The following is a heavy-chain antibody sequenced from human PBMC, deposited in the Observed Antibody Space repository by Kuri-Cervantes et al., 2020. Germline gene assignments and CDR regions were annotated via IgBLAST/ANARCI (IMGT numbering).Heavy chain of an antibody. CDR1: GYTFTSYA. CDR3: ARDPGLYDFWRGYYVGAFDI. Sequence: ASVKVSCKASGYTFTSYAMHWVRQAPGQRLEWMGWINAGNGNTKYSQKFQGRVTITRDTSASTAYMELSSLRSEDTAVYYCARDPGLYDFWRGYYVGAFDIWGQGTMVTVSS. D-gene: IGHD3-3*01. V-gene: IGHV1-3*01. J-gene: IGHJ3*02. CDR2: INAGNGNT.